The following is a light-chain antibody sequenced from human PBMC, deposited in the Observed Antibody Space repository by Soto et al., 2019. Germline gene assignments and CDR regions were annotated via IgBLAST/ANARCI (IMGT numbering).Light chain of an antibody. CDR1: QSVSSSY. J-gene: IGKJ4*01. Sequence: EIVLTQSPGTLSLSPGERATLSCRASQSVSSSYLAWYQQKPGQAPRLLIYGASSRVTGIPDRFSGSGSGTDFTLTISRLEPEDFVVYYCQQHGSSPPVTFGGGTKVEIK. CDR3: QQHGSSPPVT. V-gene: IGKV3-20*01. CDR2: GAS.